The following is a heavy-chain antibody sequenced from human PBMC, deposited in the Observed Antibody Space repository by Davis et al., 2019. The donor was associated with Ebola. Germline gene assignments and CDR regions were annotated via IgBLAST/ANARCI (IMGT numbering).Heavy chain of an antibody. D-gene: IGHD2-21*01. V-gene: IGHV3-23*01. CDR2: ISGSGGST. J-gene: IGHJ6*03. Sequence: PGGSLRLSCAASGFTFSSYAMSWVRQAPGKGLEWVSAISGSGGSTYYADSVKGRFTISRDNSKNTLYLQMNSLRAEDTAVYYCAKDLRDCSRGGDCTRWYYYYMDVWGKGTTVTVSS. CDR3: AKDLRDCSRGGDCTRWYYYYMDV. CDR1: GFTFSSYA.